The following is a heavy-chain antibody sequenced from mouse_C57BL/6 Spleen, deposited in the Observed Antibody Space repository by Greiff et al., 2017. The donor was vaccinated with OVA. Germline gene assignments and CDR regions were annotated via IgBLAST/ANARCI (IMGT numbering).Heavy chain of an antibody. CDR2: ISSGSSTI. V-gene: IGHV5-17*01. J-gene: IGHJ2*01. CDR3: ARLYGSYFDY. D-gene: IGHD1-1*01. CDR1: GFTFSDYG. Sequence: DVMLVESGGGLVKPGGSLKLSCAASGFTFSDYGMHWVRQAPEKGLEWVAYISSGSSTIYYADTVKGRFTISRDNAKNTLFLQMTSLRSEDTAMYYCARLYGSYFDYWGQGTTLTVSS.